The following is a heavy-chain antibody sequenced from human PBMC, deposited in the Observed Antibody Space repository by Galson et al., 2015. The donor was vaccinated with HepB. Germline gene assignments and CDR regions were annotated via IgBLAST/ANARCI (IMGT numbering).Heavy chain of an antibody. Sequence: SLRLSCAASGFTLSSYAMSWVRQAPGKGLEWVSAISGSGGSTYYADSVKGRFTISRDNSKNTLYLQMNSLRAEDTAVYYCAKRGGSYLGVVDYWGQGTLVTVSS. CDR2: ISGSGGST. V-gene: IGHV3-23*01. CDR3: AKRGGSYLGVVDY. J-gene: IGHJ4*02. CDR1: GFTLSSYA. D-gene: IGHD1-26*01.